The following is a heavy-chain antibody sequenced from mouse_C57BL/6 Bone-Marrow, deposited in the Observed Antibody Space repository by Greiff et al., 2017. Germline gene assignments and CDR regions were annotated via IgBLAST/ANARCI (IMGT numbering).Heavy chain of an antibody. CDR3: ARQLKRPAMDD. CDR1: GYTFTSYW. CDR2: IYPGSGST. V-gene: IGHV1-55*01. J-gene: IGHJ4*01. Sequence: VQLQQPGAELVKPGASVKMSCKASGYTFTSYWITWVKQRPGQGLEWIGDIYPGSGSTNYNEKFRSKATLTVDTSSRTAYMQLSSLTSEYSAVYYCARQLKRPAMDDWGQGTSVTVSS. D-gene: IGHD3-2*02.